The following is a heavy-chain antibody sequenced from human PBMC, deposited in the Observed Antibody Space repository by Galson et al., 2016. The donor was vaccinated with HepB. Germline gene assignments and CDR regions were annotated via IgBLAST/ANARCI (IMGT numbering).Heavy chain of an antibody. CDR3: ALERGYCNHMSGYGMDV. J-gene: IGHJ6*02. CDR2: INHSTGFT. Sequence: SVRVSCKASGYTFSIYYMHWVRQAPGQGLEWMGVINHSTGFTTSAHKFQGRVTITRDTPKSTGYMELSSLRSEDTAVYYCALERGYCNHMSGYGMDVWGQGTTVTVSS. D-gene: IGHD2/OR15-2a*01. CDR1: GYTFSIYY. V-gene: IGHV1-46*01.